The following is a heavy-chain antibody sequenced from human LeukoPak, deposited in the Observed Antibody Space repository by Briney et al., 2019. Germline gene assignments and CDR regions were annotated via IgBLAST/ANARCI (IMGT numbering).Heavy chain of an antibody. CDR1: GFTFSSYA. J-gene: IGHJ3*02. CDR2: ISGSGGST. V-gene: IGHV3-23*01. CDR3: ARTMYYYSSGTHKSAFDI. Sequence: GGSLRLSCAASGFTFSSYAMSWVRQAPGKGLEWVSAISGSGGSTYYADSVKGRFTISRDNPKNTVYLEMNSLRVEDTAVYFCARTMYYYSSGTHKSAFDIWGQGTVVTVSS. D-gene: IGHD3-10*01.